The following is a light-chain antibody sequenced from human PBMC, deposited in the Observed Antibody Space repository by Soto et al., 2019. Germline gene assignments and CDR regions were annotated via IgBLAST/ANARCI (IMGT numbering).Light chain of an antibody. J-gene: IGKJ1*01. CDR1: QRMSAW. V-gene: IGKV1-5*01. CDR2: DAS. CDR3: QQYDTYPWT. Sequence: DIPMTQCPTTLSASVGDRVIITCRASQRMSAWLAWYQQKPGKAPKLLIYDASSLENGVPSRFSGSGSGTEFTLTISSLQHDDFATYYCQQYDTYPWTFGQGTKVDIK.